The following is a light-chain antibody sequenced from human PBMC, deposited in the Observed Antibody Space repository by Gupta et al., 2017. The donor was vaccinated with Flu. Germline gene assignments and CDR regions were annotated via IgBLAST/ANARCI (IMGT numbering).Light chain of an antibody. Sequence: QSVLTQPLSVSGAPGQRLPISCTRSSSDIGVCYDVHWQQQGPGTPPKLLIYGNKNRPSGVADRFSGSKSGTSASLAITVLQAEDEADYYCQSYDSSLSGSVFGGGTKLTVL. CDR1: SSDIGVCYD. V-gene: IGLV1-40*01. J-gene: IGLJ3*02. CDR3: QSYDSSLSGSV. CDR2: GNK.